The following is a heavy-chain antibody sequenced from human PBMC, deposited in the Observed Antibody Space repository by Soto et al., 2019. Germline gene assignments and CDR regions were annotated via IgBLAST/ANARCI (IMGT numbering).Heavy chain of an antibody. J-gene: IGHJ6*02. CDR1: GYSFTSYW. Sequence: GGSLKISCKGSGYSFTSYWIGWVRRMPGKCLEWMGIIYPGDSDTRYSPSFQGQVTISADKSISTAYLQWSSLKASDTAMYYCARSEGGPPYYYYYGMDVWGQGTTVTVSS. CDR3: ARSEGGPPYYYYYGMDV. V-gene: IGHV5-51*01. CDR2: IYPGDSDT.